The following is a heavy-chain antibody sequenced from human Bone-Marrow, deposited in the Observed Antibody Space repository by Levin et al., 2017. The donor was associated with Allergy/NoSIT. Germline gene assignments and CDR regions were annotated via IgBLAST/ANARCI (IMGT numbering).Heavy chain of an antibody. Sequence: VASVKVSCKASGYTFTSYAMHWVRQAPGQRLEWMGWINAGNGNTKYSQKFQGRVTITRDTSASTAYMELSSLRSEDTAVYYCARIRIMITFGGVIVIPPFDYWGQGTLVTVSS. CDR3: ARIRIMITFGGVIVIPPFDY. V-gene: IGHV1-3*01. D-gene: IGHD3-16*02. J-gene: IGHJ4*02. CDR2: INAGNGNT. CDR1: GYTFTSYA.